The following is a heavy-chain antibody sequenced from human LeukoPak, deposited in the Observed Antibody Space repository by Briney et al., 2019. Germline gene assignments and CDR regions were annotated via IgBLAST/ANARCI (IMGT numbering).Heavy chain of an antibody. D-gene: IGHD3-9*01. V-gene: IGHV3-23*01. CDR1: GFTFSSYA. CDR3: AKVDYDILTGTD. Sequence: GGSLRPSCAASGFTFSSYAMSWARQAPGKGLEWVSAISGSGGSTYYADSVKGRFTISRDNSKNTLYLQMNSLRAEDTAVYYCAKVDYDILTGTDWGQGTLVTVSS. CDR2: ISGSGGST. J-gene: IGHJ4*02.